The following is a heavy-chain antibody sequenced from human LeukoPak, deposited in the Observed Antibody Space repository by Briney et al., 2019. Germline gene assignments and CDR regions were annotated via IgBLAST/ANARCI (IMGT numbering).Heavy chain of an antibody. V-gene: IGHV4-39*01. CDR1: GASVSSSRYY. CDR2: ISYSGTN. J-gene: IGHJ5*02. CDR3: ASLGTLRS. Sequence: SETLSLTCTVCGASVSSSRYYCGWVRRPRGKGLEWIGNISYSGTNYNNPTLKSRVSISLDTSKNQFSVKLTSVTAADTAMYYCASLGTLRSWGQGTLVTVSS. D-gene: IGHD7-27*01.